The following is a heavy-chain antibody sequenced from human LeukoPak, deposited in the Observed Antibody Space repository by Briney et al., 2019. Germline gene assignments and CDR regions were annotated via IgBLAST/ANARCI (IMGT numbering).Heavy chain of an antibody. CDR2: ISGDGENK. CDR1: GLTVSSYA. D-gene: IGHD2-15*01. Sequence: HPGESLRLSCGASGLTVSSYAMSWVRQAPGEGLEWVSTISGDGENKHYADFVKGRFTISRDNSRNTLSLQMNSLRVEDTAVYFCARDAGSWWPFDYWGQGALVTVSS. CDR3: ARDAGSWWPFDY. J-gene: IGHJ4*02. V-gene: IGHV3-23*01.